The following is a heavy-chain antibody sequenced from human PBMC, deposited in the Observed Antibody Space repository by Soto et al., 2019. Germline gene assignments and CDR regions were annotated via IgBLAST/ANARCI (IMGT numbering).Heavy chain of an antibody. CDR3: ARGSDCDSGGYLLDY. CDR1: GGSVSSNIYY. CDR2: IYYSGST. Sequence: PSETLSLTCSVSGGSVSSNIYYWTWIRQHPGRGPEWIGHIYYSGSTYYNPSLKSRVTISLDMSKNQYSLKLTSVSAADTAVYYCARGSDCDSGGYLLDYWGQGTLVTVSS. D-gene: IGHD3-22*01. V-gene: IGHV4-31*03. J-gene: IGHJ4*02.